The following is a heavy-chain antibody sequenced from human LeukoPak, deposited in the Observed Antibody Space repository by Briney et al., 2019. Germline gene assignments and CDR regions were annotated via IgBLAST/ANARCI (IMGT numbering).Heavy chain of an antibody. CDR2: ISITGDTT. V-gene: IGHV3-23*01. CDR1: GLTFSSYG. D-gene: IGHD2-15*01. Sequence: GGTLRLSCAASGLTFSSYGMSWVRQAPGRGLEWVSAISITGDTTYYADSVRGRFTISRDNSGNTLYLQMNSLRAEDTAIYYCAKNGDRGAYCSGGTCYPYYYYYMDVWGKGTTVTISS. J-gene: IGHJ6*03. CDR3: AKNGDRGAYCSGGTCYPYYYYYMDV.